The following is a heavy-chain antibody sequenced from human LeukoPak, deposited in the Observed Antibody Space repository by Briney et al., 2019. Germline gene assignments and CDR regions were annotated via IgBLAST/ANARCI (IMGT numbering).Heavy chain of an antibody. J-gene: IGHJ4*02. V-gene: IGHV4-39*07. CDR2: IYHSGST. CDR1: GGSISSSSYY. Sequence: SETLSLTCTVSGGSISSSSYYWGWIRQPPGKGLEWIGSIYHSGSTYYNPSLKSRVTISVDTSKNQFSLKLSSVTAADTAVYYCARGQGSSGYYWYYFDYWGQGTLVTVSS. CDR3: ARGQGSSGYYWYYFDY. D-gene: IGHD3-22*01.